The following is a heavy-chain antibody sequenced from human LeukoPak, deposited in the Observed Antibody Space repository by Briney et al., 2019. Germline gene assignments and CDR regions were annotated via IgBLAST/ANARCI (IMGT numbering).Heavy chain of an antibody. Sequence: PSETLSLTCIVSAGSTRGYYWSWIRQPAGKGLEWIGRIQTTGSTNYNPTLESRVTMSVDTSKNQLALRLTSVTAADTAIFYCAGQPRMASYFDFWGQGILVTVSS. CDR3: AGQPRMASYFDF. CDR2: IQTTGST. J-gene: IGHJ4*02. D-gene: IGHD5-24*01. V-gene: IGHV4-4*07. CDR1: AGSTRGYY.